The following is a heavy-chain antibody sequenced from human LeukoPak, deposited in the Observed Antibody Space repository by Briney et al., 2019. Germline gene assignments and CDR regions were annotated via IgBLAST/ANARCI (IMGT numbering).Heavy chain of an antibody. D-gene: IGHD3-22*01. Sequence: SETLSLTCTVSGGSFSGYYWSWIRQPPGKGLEWIGNIYYSGSAYYNPSLKSRVTMSVDTSKNQFSLKLSSVTAADTAVYYCARKPIVNSAWYYFDYWGQGTLVTVSS. J-gene: IGHJ4*02. CDR2: IYYSGSA. CDR1: GGSFSGYY. CDR3: ARKPIVNSAWYYFDY. V-gene: IGHV4-59*04.